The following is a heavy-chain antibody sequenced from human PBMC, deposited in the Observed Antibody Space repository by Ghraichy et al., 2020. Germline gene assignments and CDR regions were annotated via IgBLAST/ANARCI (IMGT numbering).Heavy chain of an antibody. J-gene: IGHJ1*01. CDR3: ANNFYESSGYRFQH. Sequence: GGSLRLSCAASGFTFSSSAMTWVRQAPGKGLEWVTTITGSGANTYHADSVRGRFTISRDNSKDTLFLQMNSLRAEDTAVYYCANNFYESSGYRFQHWGQGTLVTVSS. V-gene: IGHV3-23*01. CDR1: GFTFSSSA. D-gene: IGHD3-22*01. CDR2: ITGSGANT.